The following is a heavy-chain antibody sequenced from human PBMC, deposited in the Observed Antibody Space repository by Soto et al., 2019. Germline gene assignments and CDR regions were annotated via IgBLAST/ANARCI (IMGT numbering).Heavy chain of an antibody. CDR1: GFTLRSFT. Sequence: PXGSLRLSCAASGFTLRSFTMNWVRQAPGKGLDWVSTISSNSAYIYYTDALRGRFTISRDNAKNSLHLQMNSLRAEDTAVYYCTRDASRDSSARGWFDPWGPGTLVTVSS. V-gene: IGHV3-21*01. CDR2: ISSNSAYI. D-gene: IGHD6-13*01. J-gene: IGHJ5*02. CDR3: TRDASRDSSARGWFDP.